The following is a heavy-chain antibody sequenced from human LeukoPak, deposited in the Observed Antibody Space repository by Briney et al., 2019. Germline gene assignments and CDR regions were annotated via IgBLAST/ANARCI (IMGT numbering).Heavy chain of an antibody. V-gene: IGHV5-51*01. CDR1: GYTFASYW. Sequence: GESLKISCKGSGYTFASYWIGWVRQMPGKGLEWMGIIYLGDSDTRYSPSFQGQVTISADKSISTAYLQWSSLKASDTATYYCARHSDAYGSDYWGQGTLVTVSS. CDR3: ARHSDAYGSDY. J-gene: IGHJ4*02. D-gene: IGHD4-17*01. CDR2: IYLGDSDT.